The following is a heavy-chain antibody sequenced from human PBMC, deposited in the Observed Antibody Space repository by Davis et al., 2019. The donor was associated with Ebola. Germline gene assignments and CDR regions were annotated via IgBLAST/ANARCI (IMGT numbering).Heavy chain of an antibody. CDR1: GFTFSSYE. J-gene: IGHJ6*02. D-gene: IGHD4-17*01. CDR2: ISGGGTYT. CDR3: ARDLEPFGDYYYYYYGMDV. V-gene: IGHV3-23*01. Sequence: GESLKISCAASGFTFSSYEMNWVRQAPGKGLEWVSTISGGGTYTYYADSVKGRFTISRDNSNNTLYLQMNSLRAEDTALYYCARDLEPFGDYYYYYYGMDVWGQGTTVAVPS.